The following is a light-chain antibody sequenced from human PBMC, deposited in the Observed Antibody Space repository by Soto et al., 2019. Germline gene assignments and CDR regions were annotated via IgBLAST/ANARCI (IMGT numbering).Light chain of an antibody. CDR2: EDY. CDR1: SGSIASNY. J-gene: IGLJ2*01. CDR3: QSYDGNDVV. Sequence: NFMLTQPHSVSESPGKTVTISCTGSSGSIASNYVQWYQQRPGSAPTTVIYEDYQRPSGVPDRFSGSIDSSSNSASLTISGLKTEDVADYYCQSYDGNDVVFGGGTKLTVL. V-gene: IGLV6-57*02.